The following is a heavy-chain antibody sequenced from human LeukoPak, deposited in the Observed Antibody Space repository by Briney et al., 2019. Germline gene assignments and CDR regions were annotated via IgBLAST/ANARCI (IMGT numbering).Heavy chain of an antibody. D-gene: IGHD4-23*01. CDR3: ARGGRMTTVITYYFDY. Sequence: SVKVSCKASGGTFSSYAISWVRQAPGQGLEWMGGIIPIFGTANYAQKFQGRVTITADESTSTAYMELSSLRSEDTAVYYCARGGRMTTVITYYFDYWGQGTLVTVSS. CDR1: GGTFSSYA. CDR2: IIPIFGTA. J-gene: IGHJ4*02. V-gene: IGHV1-69*13.